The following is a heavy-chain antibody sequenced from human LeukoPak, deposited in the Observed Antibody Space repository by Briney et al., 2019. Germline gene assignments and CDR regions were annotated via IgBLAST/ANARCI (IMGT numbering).Heavy chain of an antibody. CDR2: ISNSKTYK. Sequence: VGSLRLSCAASGFTFSSYSMNWVRQAPGKGLEWVSSISNSKTYKYYADSLKGRFTISRDNAKNSLYLQMDSLRAGDTAVYYCSTGDGLLTEYIDGFDFWGQGTMVTVSS. CDR1: GFTFSSYS. V-gene: IGHV3-21*01. CDR3: STGDGLLTEYIDGFDF. J-gene: IGHJ3*01. D-gene: IGHD3-9*01.